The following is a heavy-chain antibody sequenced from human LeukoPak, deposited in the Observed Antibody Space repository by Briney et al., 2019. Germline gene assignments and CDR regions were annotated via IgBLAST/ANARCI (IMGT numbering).Heavy chain of an antibody. V-gene: IGHV3-23*01. CDR2: ISGRRDST. CDR3: AKDSSGYPNYFDY. D-gene: IGHD3-22*01. CDR1: GFTFSSYG. Sequence: GGSLRLSCAASGFTFSSYGMSWVRQAPGKGLEWVSTISGRRDSTSYADSVKGRFTISRDNSKNTLYLQMNSLRAEDTALYYCAKDSSGYPNYFDYWGQGTLVTVSS. J-gene: IGHJ4*02.